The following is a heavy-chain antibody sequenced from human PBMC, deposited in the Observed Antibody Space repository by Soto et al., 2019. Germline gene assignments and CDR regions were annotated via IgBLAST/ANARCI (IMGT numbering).Heavy chain of an antibody. J-gene: IGHJ4*02. V-gene: IGHV1-18*01. Sequence: QVHLVQSGAEVKEPGASVKVSCKASGYTFTSYAISWVRQAPGQGLEWMGWLSAYNGITNYAQNLQGRVTVTTDTSTDTAYMELRSLPSDDTAVYYCATVVGAVPYWGQGTLVTVSS. D-gene: IGHD1-26*01. CDR1: GYTFTSYA. CDR3: ATVVGAVPY. CDR2: LSAYNGIT.